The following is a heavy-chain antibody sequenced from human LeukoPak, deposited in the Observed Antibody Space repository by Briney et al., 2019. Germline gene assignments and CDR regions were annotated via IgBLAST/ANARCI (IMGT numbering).Heavy chain of an antibody. J-gene: IGHJ6*03. CDR3: ARLNHSSSWPHYYYMDV. V-gene: IGHV5-51*01. CDR2: IYPGDSDT. CDR1: GYSFTSYW. Sequence: GESLQISCKGSGYSFTSYWIGWVRQLPGKGLEWMGIIYPGDSDTRYSPSFQGQVTISADKSISTAYLQWSSLKASDTAMYYCARLNHSSSWPHYYYMDVWGKGTTVTVSS. D-gene: IGHD6-13*01.